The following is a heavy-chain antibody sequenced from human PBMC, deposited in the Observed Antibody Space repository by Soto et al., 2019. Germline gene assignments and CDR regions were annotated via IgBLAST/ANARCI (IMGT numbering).Heavy chain of an antibody. V-gene: IGHV4-34*01. D-gene: IGHD3-22*01. Sequence: PSETLSLTCAVYGGSFSGYYWSWIRQPPRKGLERIGEINHSGSTNYNPSLKSRVTISVDTSKNQFSLKLSSVTAADTAVYYCARGPSPYYDDSSGYPYWGQGALVTVSS. CDR3: ARGPSPYYDDSSGYPY. CDR2: INHSGST. J-gene: IGHJ4*02. CDR1: GGSFSGYY.